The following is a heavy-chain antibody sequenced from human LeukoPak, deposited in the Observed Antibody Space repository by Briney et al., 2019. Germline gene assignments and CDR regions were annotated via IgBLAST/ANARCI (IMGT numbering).Heavy chain of an antibody. CDR2: MSPNSGNT. Sequence: ASVKVSCKASGYTFTSYDINWVRQATGQGLEWMGWMSPNSGNTGYAQKFQGRVTMTRNTSISTAYMELSSLRSEDTAVYYCARGAGLLWFGELRGWFDPWGQGTLVTVSS. CDR3: ARGAGLLWFGELRGWFDP. D-gene: IGHD3-10*01. V-gene: IGHV1-8*01. J-gene: IGHJ5*02. CDR1: GYTFTSYD.